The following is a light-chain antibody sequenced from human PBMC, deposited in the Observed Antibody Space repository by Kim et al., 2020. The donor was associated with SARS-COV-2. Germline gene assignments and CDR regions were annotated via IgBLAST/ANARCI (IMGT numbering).Light chain of an antibody. CDR3: QYYESSLT. CDR2: AVF. J-gene: IGKJ4*01. V-gene: IGKV3-20*01. Sequence: VSPGERVTLSGRTSQTVSNRYLGWFQQKPGQAPRLLIYAVFSRATGIPDRFSGSGSGTDFTLTISRLEPEDFAVYYCQYYESSLTFGGGTKVDIK. CDR1: QTVSNRY.